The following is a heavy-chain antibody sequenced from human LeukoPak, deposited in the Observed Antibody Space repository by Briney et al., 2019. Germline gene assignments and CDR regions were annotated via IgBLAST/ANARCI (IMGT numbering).Heavy chain of an antibody. V-gene: IGHV1-18*04. D-gene: IGHD5-18*01. J-gene: IGHJ4*02. CDR2: ISAYNGNT. Sequence: GASVKVSCKASGYTFTSYGISWVRQAPGQGLEWMGWISAYNGNTNYAQKLQGRVTITTDTSTSTAYMELRSLRSDDTAVYYCARDPTPPGSIQLWFDSPYYFDYWGQGTLVTVSS. CDR1: GYTFTSYG. CDR3: ARDPTPPGSIQLWFDSPYYFDY.